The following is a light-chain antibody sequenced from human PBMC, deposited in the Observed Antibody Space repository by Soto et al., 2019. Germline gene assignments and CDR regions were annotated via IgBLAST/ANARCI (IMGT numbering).Light chain of an antibody. CDR2: NNN. CDR1: SSNIGTNA. Sequence: QSVLTQPPSASGTPGQTVTISCSGGSSNIGTNAVNSYQQLPGTTPKLLIYNNNQRPSGVPAGFSGSKSGTSASLAISGLQSEDEADYYCAAWDDSLNGYVFGTGTKLTVL. CDR3: AAWDDSLNGYV. V-gene: IGLV1-44*01. J-gene: IGLJ1*01.